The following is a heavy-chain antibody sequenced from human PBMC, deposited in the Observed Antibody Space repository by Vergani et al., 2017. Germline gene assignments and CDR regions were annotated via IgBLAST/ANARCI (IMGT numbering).Heavy chain of an antibody. CDR2: IIPIFGTA. D-gene: IGHD2-2*01. J-gene: IGHJ3*02. Sequence: QVQLVQSGAEVKKPGSSVKVSCKASGGTFSSYAISWVRQAPGQGLEWMGGIIPIFGTANYAQKFQGRVTITADESTSTAYMELSSLRSEDTAVSYCASPGGYCSSTSCYGAFDIWGQGTMVTVSS. V-gene: IGHV1-69*01. CDR3: ASPGGYCSSTSCYGAFDI. CDR1: GGTFSSYA.